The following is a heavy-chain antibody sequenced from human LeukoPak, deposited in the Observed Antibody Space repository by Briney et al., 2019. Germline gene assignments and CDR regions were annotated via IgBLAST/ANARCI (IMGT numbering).Heavy chain of an antibody. CDR2: ISGSGGST. J-gene: IGHJ6*02. Sequence: PGGSLRLSCAASGFTFRSYGMSWVRQAPGKGLEGVSLISGSGGSTYYADSVKGRFTISRDNSKNTLYLQMNSLRAEDTAVYYCAKDPTVTTYYYYGMDVWGQGTTVTVSS. V-gene: IGHV3-23*01. CDR3: AKDPTVTTYYYYGMDV. D-gene: IGHD4-17*01. CDR1: GFTFRSYG.